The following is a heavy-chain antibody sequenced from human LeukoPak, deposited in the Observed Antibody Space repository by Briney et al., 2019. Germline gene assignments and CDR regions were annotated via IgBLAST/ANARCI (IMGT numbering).Heavy chain of an antibody. D-gene: IGHD5-18*01. J-gene: IGHJ4*02. CDR1: GGTFNSYA. CDR3: ARPDEDRGYSYGYNY. V-gene: IGHV1-69*13. CDR2: IIPIFGTA. Sequence: GASVKVSCKASGGTFNSYAISWVRQAPGQGLEWMGGIIPIFGTANYAQKFQGRVTITADESTSTAYMELSSLRSEDTAVYYCARPDEDRGYSYGYNYWGQGTLVTVSS.